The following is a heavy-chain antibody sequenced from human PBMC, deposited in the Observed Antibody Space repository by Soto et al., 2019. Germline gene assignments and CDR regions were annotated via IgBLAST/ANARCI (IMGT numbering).Heavy chain of an antibody. D-gene: IGHD2-15*01. J-gene: IGHJ5*02. CDR1: GGTFSSYA. CDR2: IIPIFGTA. CDR3: ASPRYCSGGSCGGFDP. V-gene: IGHV1-69*12. Sequence: QVQLVQSGAEVKKPGSSVKVSCKASGGTFSSYAISWVRQAPGQGLEWMGGIIPIFGTANYAQQFQGRVTITADESTSTAYMRLRSLRFEDTAVYYCASPRYCSGGSCGGFDPWGQGTLVTVSS.